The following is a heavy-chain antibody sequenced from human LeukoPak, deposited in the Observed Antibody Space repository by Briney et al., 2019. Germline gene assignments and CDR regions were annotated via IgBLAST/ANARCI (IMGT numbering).Heavy chain of an antibody. J-gene: IGHJ4*02. CDR2: INPNSGGT. D-gene: IGHD6-19*01. V-gene: IGHV1-2*02. CDR3: ARTYSGWLQSSFAY. Sequence: GTSVKVSCKASGYTFTGYYMHWVRQAPGQGLEWMGWINPNSGGTNYAQKFQGRITMTRDTSISTAYMELARLRSDDTAVYYCARTYSGWLQSSFAYWGQGTLVTVSS. CDR1: GYTFTGYY.